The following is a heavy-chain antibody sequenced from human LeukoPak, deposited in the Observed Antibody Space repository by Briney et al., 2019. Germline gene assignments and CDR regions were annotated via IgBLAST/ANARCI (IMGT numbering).Heavy chain of an antibody. J-gene: IGHJ5*02. D-gene: IGHD3-10*01. CDR3: AKDYFASGSYPTA. CDR2: ITEIGGSR. CDR1: GFAFNTYA. Sequence: PGGSLRPSCAASGFAFNTYAMNWVRQAPGKGLEWVSTITEIGGSRNYAESVKGRFTVSRDNSKNTVYLQMNSLRPEDTAVYYCAKDYFASGSYPTAWGQGILVTVSS. V-gene: IGHV3-23*01.